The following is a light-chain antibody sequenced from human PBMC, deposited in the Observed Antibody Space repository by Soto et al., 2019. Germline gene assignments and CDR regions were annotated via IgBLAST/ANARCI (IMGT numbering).Light chain of an antibody. V-gene: IGKV3-15*01. CDR3: QQYNNWPTST. CDR1: QGFXSH. Sequence: EIVLTQSASTLSVSPGEGATLACRASQGFXSHFGWYKTKPGQAPRFLIXAPSTRATAIPARFSGSGSGKEFTLNIISLQSAYFAVYYCQQYNNWPTSTFGQGTRLDIK. CDR2: APS. J-gene: IGKJ5*01.